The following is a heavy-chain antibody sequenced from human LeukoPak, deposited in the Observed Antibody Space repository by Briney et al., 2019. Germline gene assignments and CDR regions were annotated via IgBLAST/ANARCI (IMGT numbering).Heavy chain of an antibody. CDR1: GFTFSSYA. CDR3: ARHDYGDWGPIWYFDL. D-gene: IGHD4-17*01. J-gene: IGHJ2*01. CDR2: FSGSGDTT. V-gene: IGHV3-23*01. Sequence: QTGGSLRLSCAASGFTFSSYAMNWVRQAPGKGLEWVSTFSGSGDTTYYADSVKGRFAISTDNSKNTLYLQMDSLRAEDTAVYYCARHDYGDWGPIWYFDLWGRGTLVTVSS.